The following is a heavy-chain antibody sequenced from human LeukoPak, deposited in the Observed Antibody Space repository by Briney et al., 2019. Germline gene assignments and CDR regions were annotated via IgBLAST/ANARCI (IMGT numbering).Heavy chain of an antibody. V-gene: IGHV3-7*01. CDR3: ARETYYDFWSGYRRGFDP. J-gene: IGHJ5*02. Sequence: GGSLRLSCAASGVTFNKYWMTWVRQAPGKGLEWVANIKEDGSEKNYVDSVKGRFTISRDNAKNSLYLQMNSLRAEDTAVYYCARETYYDFWSGYRRGFDPWGQGTLVTVSS. CDR1: GVTFNKYW. CDR2: IKEDGSEK. D-gene: IGHD3-3*01.